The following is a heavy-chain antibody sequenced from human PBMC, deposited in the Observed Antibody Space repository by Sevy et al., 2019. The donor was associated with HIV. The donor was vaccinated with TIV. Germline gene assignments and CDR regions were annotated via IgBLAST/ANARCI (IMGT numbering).Heavy chain of an antibody. V-gene: IGHV3-23*01. CDR1: GFTFSSYA. CDR3: AKDLFFGLLGSGSCAFDI. CDR2: ISGSGGST. D-gene: IGHD3-22*01. Sequence: GGSLRLSCAASGFTFSSYAMSWVRQAPGKGLEWVSAISGSGGSTYYADSVKGRFTISRDNSKNTLYLQMNSLRAEDTAVYYCAKDLFFGLLGSGSCAFDIWGKGTMVTVSS. J-gene: IGHJ3*02.